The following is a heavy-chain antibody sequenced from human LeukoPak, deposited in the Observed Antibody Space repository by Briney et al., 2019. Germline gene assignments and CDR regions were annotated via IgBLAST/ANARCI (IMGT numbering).Heavy chain of an antibody. Sequence: GASVKVSCKASGYTFTSYYMHWVRQAPGQGLEWMGWINTNAGNPTYAQGFTGRFVFSLDTSVSTAYLQINSLKAEDTAVYYCARGEWLFDYWGQGTLVSVSS. V-gene: IGHV7-4-1*02. D-gene: IGHD3-3*01. CDR3: ARGEWLFDY. CDR1: GYTFTSYY. CDR2: INTNAGNP. J-gene: IGHJ4*02.